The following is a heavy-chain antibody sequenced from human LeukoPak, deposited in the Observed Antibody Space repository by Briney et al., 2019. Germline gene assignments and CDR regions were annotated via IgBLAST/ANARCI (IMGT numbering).Heavy chain of an antibody. CDR3: AKDPEGCSGGSCYSSYYYMDV. CDR1: GFTFSSYG. D-gene: IGHD2-15*01. J-gene: IGHJ6*03. CDR2: IRYDGSNK. V-gene: IGHV3-30*02. Sequence: GGSLRLSCAASGFTFSSYGMHWVRQAPGKGLEWVAFIRYDGSNKYYADSVKGRFTISRDNSKNTLYLQMNSLRAEDTAVYYCAKDPEGCSGGSCYSSYYYMDVWGKGTTVTVSS.